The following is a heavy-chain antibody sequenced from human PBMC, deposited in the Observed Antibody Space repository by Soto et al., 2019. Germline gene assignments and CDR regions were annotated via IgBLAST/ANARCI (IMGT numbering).Heavy chain of an antibody. D-gene: IGHD4-17*01. J-gene: IGHJ4*02. CDR2: IWYDGSNK. Sequence: AGGSLRLSCAASGFTFSGYGMHWVRQAPGKGLEWVAVIWYDGSNKYYADSVKGRFTISRDNSKNTLYLQMNSLRAEDTAVYYCARDAPRTYGDYFFDYWGQGTLVTVSS. V-gene: IGHV3-33*01. CDR1: GFTFSGYG. CDR3: ARDAPRTYGDYFFDY.